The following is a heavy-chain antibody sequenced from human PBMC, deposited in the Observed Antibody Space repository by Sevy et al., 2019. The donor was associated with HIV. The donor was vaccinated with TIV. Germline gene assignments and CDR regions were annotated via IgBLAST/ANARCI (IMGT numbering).Heavy chain of an antibody. CDR1: GFTFSTYW. D-gene: IGHD6-19*01. J-gene: IGHJ4*02. V-gene: IGHV3-74*01. CDR2: ISADGSNT. CDR3: ARDMTVAGPSTVDF. Sequence: GGSLRLSCAASGFTFSTYWMHWVRQPPGTGLAWVSRISADGSNTIYADSVKGRFTISRDNAKNTLYLQMNSLRAEDTAVYYCARDMTVAGPSTVDFWGQGTLVTVSS.